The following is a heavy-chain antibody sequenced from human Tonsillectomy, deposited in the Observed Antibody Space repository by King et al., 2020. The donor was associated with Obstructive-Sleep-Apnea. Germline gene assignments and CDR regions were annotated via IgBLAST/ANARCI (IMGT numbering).Heavy chain of an antibody. CDR2: IKQDGSEK. CDR1: GFTFSSYW. D-gene: IGHD6-6*01. J-gene: IGHJ5*02. CDR3: ARDGRYSSSLAGGWFDP. Sequence: VQLVESGGGLVQPGGSLRLSCAASGFTFSSYWMSWVRQAPGKGLEWVANIKQDGSEKYYVDSVKGRSTISRDNAKNSLYLQMNSLRAEDTAVYYCARDGRYSSSLAGGWFDPWGQGTLVTVSS. V-gene: IGHV3-7*03.